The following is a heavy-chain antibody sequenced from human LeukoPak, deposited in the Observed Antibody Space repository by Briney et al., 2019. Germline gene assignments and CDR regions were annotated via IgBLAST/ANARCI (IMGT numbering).Heavy chain of an antibody. D-gene: IGHD6-19*01. J-gene: IGHJ5*02. CDR2: ISSRSSTT. CDR1: GFTFSNYS. CDR3: AREDSSGWYS. V-gene: IGHV3-48*04. Sequence: GGSLRLSCAASGFTFSNYSMNWVRQAPGRGLEWVSYISSRSSTTYYADSVKGRFTISRDNAKNSLYLQMNSLRAEDTAVYYCAREDSSGWYSWGQGTLVTVSS.